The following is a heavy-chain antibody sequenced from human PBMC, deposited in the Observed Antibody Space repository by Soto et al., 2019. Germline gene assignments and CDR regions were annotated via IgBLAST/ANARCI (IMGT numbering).Heavy chain of an antibody. CDR3: ARGGSGYVWFNEF. V-gene: IGHV1-69*01. Sequence: QEQLVQSGAEVKKSGSSVKVSCKDTVGLFSSYAVSWVRQAPGQGLEWMGGIIPVFDTVYYAQKFQGRVTITADESTNTAYMELSSLRSEDTAIYYCARGGSGYVWFNEFWGQGTLVTVSS. J-gene: IGHJ4*02. CDR2: IIPVFDTV. D-gene: IGHD3-22*01. CDR1: VGLFSSYA.